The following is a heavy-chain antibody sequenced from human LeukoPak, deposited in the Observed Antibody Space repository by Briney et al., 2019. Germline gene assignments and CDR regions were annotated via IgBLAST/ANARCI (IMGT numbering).Heavy chain of an antibody. CDR2: ISWNSASI. J-gene: IGHJ4*02. D-gene: IGHD5-18*01. CDR3: AKGHTYGLGESYLDF. CDR1: GFTFDDYA. Sequence: PGGSLRLSCAASGFTFDDYAMNWVRQAPGQGLEWVSAISWNSASIAYADSVKGRFTISRDNGKNSLYLQINSLRTEDTALYYCAKGHTYGLGESYLDFWGQGTLVYVSS. V-gene: IGHV3-9*01.